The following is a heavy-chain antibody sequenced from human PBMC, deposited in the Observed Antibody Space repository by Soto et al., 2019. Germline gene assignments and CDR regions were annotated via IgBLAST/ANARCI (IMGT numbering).Heavy chain of an antibody. CDR2: IYATGTT. V-gene: IGHV4-4*07. Sequence: PSETLSLTCTVSGASISGFYWSWIRKSAGKGLEWIGRIYATGTTDYNPSLKSRVMMSVDTSKKQFSLKLRSVTAADTAVYYCVKDGTKTLRDWFDPWGQGISVTVSS. CDR1: GASISGFY. CDR3: VKDGTKTLRDWFDP. J-gene: IGHJ5*02. D-gene: IGHD1-1*01.